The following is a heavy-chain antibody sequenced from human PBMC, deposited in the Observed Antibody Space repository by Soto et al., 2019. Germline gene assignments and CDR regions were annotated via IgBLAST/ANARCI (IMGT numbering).Heavy chain of an antibody. D-gene: IGHD3-16*01. Sequence: EVQLLESGGGLVQPGGSLRLSCAASGFSFSTFEMSWVRQAPGRGLEWVSFISDDGSRTYYADAVKGRFTISRDNSKPTLYLQMNSLTAEDTAMYACVKGGWLDFWGQGALVTVSS. V-gene: IGHV3-23*01. CDR1: GFSFSTFE. CDR3: VKGGWLDF. J-gene: IGHJ5*01. CDR2: ISDDGSRT.